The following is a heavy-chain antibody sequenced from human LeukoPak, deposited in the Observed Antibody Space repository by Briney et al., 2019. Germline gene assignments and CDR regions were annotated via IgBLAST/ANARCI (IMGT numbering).Heavy chain of an antibody. Sequence: GSLRISCAASGFRFSSYAMSWVRQAPCKALQWFSATSSSDAGTYYADSVRGRFTISRDNSKNTLYLQMNSLRVEDTALYYCARAVHYRTGSYSYYYYMDVWGKGTTVTVSS. CDR3: ARAVHYRTGSYSYYYYMDV. V-gene: IGHV3-23*01. CDR1: GFRFSSYA. CDR2: TSSSDAGT. J-gene: IGHJ6*03. D-gene: IGHD1-26*01.